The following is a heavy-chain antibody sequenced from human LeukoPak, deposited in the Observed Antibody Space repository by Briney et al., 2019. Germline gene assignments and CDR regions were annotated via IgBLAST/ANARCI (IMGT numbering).Heavy chain of an antibody. CDR1: GFTFSSYA. D-gene: IGHD5/OR15-5a*01. CDR2: ISYDGSNK. CDR3: ARGEGLVYGDY. V-gene: IGHV3-30-3*01. Sequence: PGRSLRLSCAASGFTFSSYAMHWVRQAPGKGLEWVAVISYDGSNKYYADSVKGRFTISRDNSKNTLYLQMNSLRAEDTAVYYCARGEGLVYGDYWGQGTLVTVSS. J-gene: IGHJ4*02.